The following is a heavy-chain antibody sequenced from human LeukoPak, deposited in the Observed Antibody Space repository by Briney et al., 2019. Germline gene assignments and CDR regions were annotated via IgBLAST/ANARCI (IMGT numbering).Heavy chain of an antibody. D-gene: IGHD3-22*01. CDR2: ISGSGGST. CDR1: GFTFSSYA. J-gene: IGHJ3*02. Sequence: GGSLRLSCAASGFTFSSYAMSWVRQAPGKGLEWVSAISGSGGSTYYADSVKGRFTISRDNSKNTLYLQMNSLRAEDTAVYYCARTPRKYYYDTTAHFDIWGQGTMVTVSS. V-gene: IGHV3-23*01. CDR3: ARTPRKYYYDTTAHFDI.